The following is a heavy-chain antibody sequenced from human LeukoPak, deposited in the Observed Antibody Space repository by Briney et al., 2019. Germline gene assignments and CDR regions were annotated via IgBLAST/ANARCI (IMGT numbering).Heavy chain of an antibody. CDR2: IRYDGRNK. V-gene: IGHV3-30*02. Sequence: GGSLRLSCAASGFIFSSYGMHWVRQAPGKGLEWVAFIRYDGRNKYYADSVKGRFTISRDNSKNTLYLQMNSLRDEDTAVYYCAKGPLCGGDCYSSLRYYYYMDVWGKGTTVTISS. CDR3: AKGPLCGGDCYSSLRYYYYMDV. J-gene: IGHJ6*03. D-gene: IGHD2-21*02. CDR1: GFIFSSYG.